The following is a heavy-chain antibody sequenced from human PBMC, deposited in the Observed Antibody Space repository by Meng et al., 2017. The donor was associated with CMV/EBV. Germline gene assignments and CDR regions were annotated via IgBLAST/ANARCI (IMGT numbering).Heavy chain of an antibody. CDR1: GGSISSGDYY. V-gene: IGHV4-30-4*08. D-gene: IGHD6-13*01. Sequence: QLPLRASGPGLVKPSPTRSSTWTVSGGSISSGDYYWSWTRQPPGKGLEWIGYIYYSGSTYYNPSLKSRVTISVDTSKNQFSLKLSSVTAADTAVYYCARAQYSSSCDYWGQGTLVTVSS. J-gene: IGHJ4*02. CDR3: ARAQYSSSCDY. CDR2: IYYSGST.